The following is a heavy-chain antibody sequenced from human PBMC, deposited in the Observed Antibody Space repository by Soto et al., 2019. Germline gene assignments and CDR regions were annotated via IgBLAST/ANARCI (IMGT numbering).Heavy chain of an antibody. J-gene: IGHJ3*02. CDR2: IIPIFGTA. V-gene: IGHV1-69*13. CDR1: GGTFSSYA. D-gene: IGHD3-22*01. CDR3: ARYDANLYYYDRSGPHAFDI. Sequence: SVKVSCKASGGTFSSYAISWVRQAPGQGLEWMGGIIPIFGTANYAQKFQGRVTIAADESTSTAYMELSSLRSEDTAVYYCARYDANLYYYDRSGPHAFDIWGQGTMVTVS.